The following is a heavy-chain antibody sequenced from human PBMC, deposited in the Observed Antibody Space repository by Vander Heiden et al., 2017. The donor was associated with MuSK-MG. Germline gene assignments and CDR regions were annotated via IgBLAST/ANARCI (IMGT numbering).Heavy chain of an antibody. CDR3: ARSITIFGVALKKGNMDV. CDR2: ISFDGNNK. D-gene: IGHD3-3*01. V-gene: IGHV3-30-3*01. J-gene: IGHJ6*03. Sequence: LGWVAVISFDGNNKYYADSLKGRFTIARDNSKNTLFLQMNSLRGDDTAVYYCARSITIFGVALKKGNMDVWGKGTTVTVSS.